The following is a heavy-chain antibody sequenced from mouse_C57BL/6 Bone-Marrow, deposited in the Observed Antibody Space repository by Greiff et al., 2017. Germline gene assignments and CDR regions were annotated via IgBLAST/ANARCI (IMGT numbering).Heavy chain of an antibody. V-gene: IGHV1-69*01. Sequence: QVQLQQPGAELVMPGASVKLSCKASGYTFTSYWMHWVKQRPGQGLEWIGEIDPSDSYTNYTQKFKGKSTFTVDKSSSTAYMQLSSLTSEDSAVYYCARPIYDGYPWYFDVWGTGTTVTVSS. CDR3: ARPIYDGYPWYFDV. D-gene: IGHD2-3*01. CDR2: IDPSDSYT. J-gene: IGHJ1*03. CDR1: GYTFTSYW.